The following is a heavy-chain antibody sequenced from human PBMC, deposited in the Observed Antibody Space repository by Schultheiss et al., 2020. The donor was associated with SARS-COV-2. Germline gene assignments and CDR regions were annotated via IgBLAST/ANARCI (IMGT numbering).Heavy chain of an antibody. Sequence: ASVKVSCKASGYTFTSYAMHWVRQAPGQRLEWMGWMNPNSGNTGYAQKLQGRVTMTTDTSTSTAYMELRSLRSDDTAVYYCARDFPAWSVWGSYRYYFDYWGQGTLVTVSS. V-gene: IGHV1-18*01. J-gene: IGHJ4*02. D-gene: IGHD3-16*02. CDR2: MNPNSGNT. CDR3: ARDFPAWSVWGSYRYYFDY. CDR1: GYTFTSYA.